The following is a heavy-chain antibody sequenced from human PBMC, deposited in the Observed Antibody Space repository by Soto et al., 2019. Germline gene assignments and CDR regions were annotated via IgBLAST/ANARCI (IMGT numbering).Heavy chain of an antibody. CDR2: IIPIFGTA. V-gene: IGHV1-69*13. CDR1: GGTFSSYA. J-gene: IGHJ4*02. D-gene: IGHD3-22*01. CDR3: ARHSREEKGWTIRRLDY. Sequence: GASVKVSCKASGGTFSSYAISWVRQAPGQGLEWMGGIIPIFGTANYAQKFQGRVTITADESTSTAYMELSSLQASDTAMYYCARHSREEKGWTIRRLDYWGQGTLVTVSS.